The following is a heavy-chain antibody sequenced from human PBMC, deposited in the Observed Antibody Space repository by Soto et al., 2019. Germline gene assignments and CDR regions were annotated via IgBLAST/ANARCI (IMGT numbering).Heavy chain of an antibody. D-gene: IGHD2-2*01. CDR2: FDPEDDET. CDR3: ATAYCIGTSCYADYNGMDV. CDR1: GYTLTELS. Sequence: QVQLVQSGAEMKKPGASVKVSCKVSGYTLTELSMHWVRQAPGKGLEWMGGFDPEDDETIYAQKFQGRVTMTEDTPXXXSXXELSSLRSEDTAIYYCATAYCIGTSCYADYNGMDVWGQGTTVTVSS. V-gene: IGHV1-24*01. J-gene: IGHJ6*02.